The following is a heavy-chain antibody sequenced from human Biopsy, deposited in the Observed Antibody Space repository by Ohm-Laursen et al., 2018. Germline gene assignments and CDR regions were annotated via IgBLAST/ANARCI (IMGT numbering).Heavy chain of an antibody. CDR2: ISWDGRTR. CDR1: GFALESTA. V-gene: IGHV3-43D*04. J-gene: IGHJ6*02. D-gene: IGHD3-9*01. CDR3: ARAFRGQYFYYYYGMDV. Sequence: SLRLSCAASGFALESTAMHWVRQAPGKGLEWVSLISWDGRTRYYADSVKGRFTISRDNSKNSLYLQMNSLRLEDTALYFCARAFRGQYFYYYYGMDVWGQGTTVTVSS.